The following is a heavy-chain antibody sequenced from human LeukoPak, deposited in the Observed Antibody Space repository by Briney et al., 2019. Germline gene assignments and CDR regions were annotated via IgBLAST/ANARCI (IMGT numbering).Heavy chain of an antibody. J-gene: IGHJ6*02. V-gene: IGHV4-30-4*01. Sequence: PSETLPLTCTVSGGSISSGDYYWSWIRQPPGKGLEWIGYIYYSGSTYYNPSLKSRVTISVDTSKNQFSLKLSSVTAADTAVYYCARALRYVYGMDVWGQGTTVTVSS. CDR1: GGSISSGDYY. D-gene: IGHD3-16*01. CDR2: IYYSGST. CDR3: ARALRYVYGMDV.